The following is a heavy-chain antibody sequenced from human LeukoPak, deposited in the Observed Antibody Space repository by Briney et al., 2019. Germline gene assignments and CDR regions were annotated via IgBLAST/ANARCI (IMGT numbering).Heavy chain of an antibody. Sequence: GGSLRLSCAASGFTFSSYSMNWVRQAPGKGLEWVSSISSSSSYIYYADSVKGRFTISRDNAKNSLYLQMNSLRAEDTAVYYCARPSLWFGDFGNWGQGTLVTVSS. CDR1: GFTFSSYS. V-gene: IGHV3-21*01. D-gene: IGHD3-10*01. CDR3: ARPSLWFGDFGN. CDR2: ISSSSSYI. J-gene: IGHJ4*02.